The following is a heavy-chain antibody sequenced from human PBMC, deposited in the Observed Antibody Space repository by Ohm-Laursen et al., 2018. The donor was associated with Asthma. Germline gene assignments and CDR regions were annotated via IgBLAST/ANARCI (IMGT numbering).Heavy chain of an antibody. Sequence: ESLRISCKGSGYSFTSYWISWVRQMPGKGLEWMGRIDPSDSYTNYSPSFQGHVTISADKSISTAYLQWSSLKASDTAMYYCARRRYSGGSSTYGMDVWGQGTTVTVSS. D-gene: IGHD2-15*01. V-gene: IGHV5-10-1*01. CDR2: IDPSDSYT. CDR1: GYSFTSYW. J-gene: IGHJ6*02. CDR3: ARRRYSGGSSTYGMDV.